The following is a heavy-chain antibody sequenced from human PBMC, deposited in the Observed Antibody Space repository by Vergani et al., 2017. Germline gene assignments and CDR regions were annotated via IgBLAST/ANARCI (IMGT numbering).Heavy chain of an antibody. V-gene: IGHV4-61*02. CDR2: IHASGTK. J-gene: IGHJ3*01. Sequence: QVHLNEAGPGLVKPSQTLSLTCTVSGASITSGSFYWSWIRQPAGKGLEWIGRIHASGTKNYNPSLRSRVTLSVDTSKNQLSLRLKSVTATDTGMYYCARPVGPSAIADGYHVWGQGTMVTVS. CDR3: ARPVGPSAIADGYHV. CDR1: GASITSGSFY. D-gene: IGHD3-10*01.